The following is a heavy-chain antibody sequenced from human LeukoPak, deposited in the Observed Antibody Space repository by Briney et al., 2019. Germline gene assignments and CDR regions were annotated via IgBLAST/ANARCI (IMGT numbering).Heavy chain of an antibody. CDR3: TRRTGSTRALDY. D-gene: IGHD1-14*01. V-gene: IGHV3-49*04. J-gene: IGHJ4*02. CDR2: IRSKAYGGTT. CDR1: GFTFGDYA. Sequence: GGSLRLSCTASGFTFGDYAMSWVRQAPGKGLEWVGFIRSKAYGGTTEYAASVKGRFTISRDDSKSIAYLQMNSLKTEDTAVYYCTRRTGSTRALDYWGQGTLVTVSS.